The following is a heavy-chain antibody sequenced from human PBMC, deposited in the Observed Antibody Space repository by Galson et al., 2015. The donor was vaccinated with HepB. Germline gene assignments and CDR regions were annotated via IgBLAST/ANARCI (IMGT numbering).Heavy chain of an antibody. Sequence: SLRLSCAASGFTFDDYTMHWVRQAPGKGLEWVSLISWDGGRTYYADSVKGRFTISRDNSKNSRYLQMNSLRTEDTALYYCAKDASYYDMDVWGQGTTVTVSS. J-gene: IGHJ6*02. CDR2: ISWDGGRT. CDR3: AKDASYYDMDV. V-gene: IGHV3-43*01. CDR1: GFTFDDYT.